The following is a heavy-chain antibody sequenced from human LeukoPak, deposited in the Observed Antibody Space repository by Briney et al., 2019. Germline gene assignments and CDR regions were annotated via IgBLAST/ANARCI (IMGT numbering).Heavy chain of an antibody. CDR3: ATTFGVFWSGYPVDY. CDR1: GFTFSSYS. CDR2: ISSSSSYI. V-gene: IGHV3-21*01. D-gene: IGHD3-3*01. J-gene: IGHJ4*02. Sequence: GGSLRLSCGASGFTFSSYSMNWVRQAPGKGLEWVSSISSSSSYIYYADSVKGRFTISRDNAKNSLYLQMNSLRAEDTAVYYCATTFGVFWSGYPVDYWGQGTLVTVS.